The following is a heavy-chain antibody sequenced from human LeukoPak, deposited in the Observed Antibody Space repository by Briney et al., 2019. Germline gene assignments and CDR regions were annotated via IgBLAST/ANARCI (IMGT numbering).Heavy chain of an antibody. CDR1: GFTFSSFS. J-gene: IGHJ2*01. CDR2: ISSSSNYI. D-gene: IGHD4-17*01. CDR3: ARDLDGDYGWHFDL. V-gene: IGHV3-21*01. Sequence: GGSLRVSCAASGFTFSSFSMNWVRQALGKGLEWVSSISSSSNYIYYADSVRGRFTISRDNAKNSLSLQMNSLRVEDTAVYYCARDLDGDYGWHFDLWGRGTLVTVSS.